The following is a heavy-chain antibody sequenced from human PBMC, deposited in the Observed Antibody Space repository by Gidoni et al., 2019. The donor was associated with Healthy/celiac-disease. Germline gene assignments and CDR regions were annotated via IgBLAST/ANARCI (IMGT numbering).Heavy chain of an antibody. CDR3: AKDGGGSYIDAFDI. Sequence: QVQLVWSGGGVVQPWRSLRLSCSASGFPFSSYGMHWVRPAPGKGLEWVAVISYDGSKKYYADSVKGRFTISRDNSKNTLYLQMNSLRAEDTAVYYCAKDGGGSYIDAFDIWGQGTMVTVSS. J-gene: IGHJ3*02. V-gene: IGHV3-30*18. CDR2: ISYDGSKK. CDR1: GFPFSSYG. D-gene: IGHD1-26*01.